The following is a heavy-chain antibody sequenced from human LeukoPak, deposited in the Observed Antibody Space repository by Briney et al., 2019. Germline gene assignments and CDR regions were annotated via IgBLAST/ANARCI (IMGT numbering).Heavy chain of an antibody. J-gene: IGHJ6*03. CDR2: IIPILGIA. Sequence: ASVKVSCKASGGTFSSYAISWVRQAPGQGLEWMGRIIPILGIANYAQKFQGRVTITADKSTSTAYMELSSLRSEDTAVYYCARGVSGYCSSTSCYTLLYYYYYYMDVWGKGTTVTVSS. D-gene: IGHD2-2*02. CDR3: ARGVSGYCSSTSCYTLLYYYYYYMDV. CDR1: GGTFSSYA. V-gene: IGHV1-69*04.